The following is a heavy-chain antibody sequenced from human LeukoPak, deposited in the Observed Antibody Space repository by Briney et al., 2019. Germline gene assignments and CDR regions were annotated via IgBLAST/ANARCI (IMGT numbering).Heavy chain of an antibody. D-gene: IGHD1-26*01. V-gene: IGHV3-66*01. CDR1: GFTVTTNY. Sequence: GGSLRLSCAASGFTVTTNYMTWVRQAPGKGLEWVSIIYSGGHTDYADPVKGRFTISRDNSKNTLYLQMNSLRAEDTAVYYCARRLEYSGSKGVFDYWGQGTLVTVSS. CDR3: ARRLEYSGSKGVFDY. CDR2: IYSGGHT. J-gene: IGHJ4*02.